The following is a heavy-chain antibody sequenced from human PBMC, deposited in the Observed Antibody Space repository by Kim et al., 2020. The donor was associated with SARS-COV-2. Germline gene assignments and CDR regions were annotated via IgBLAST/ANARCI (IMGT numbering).Heavy chain of an antibody. V-gene: IGHV4-39*01. CDR3: AGEAIAAAGIPFDY. Sequence: TPSLKSRVTISVDTSKNQFSLKLSSVTTADTAVYYCAGEAIAAAGIPFDYWGQGTLVTVSS. D-gene: IGHD6-13*01. J-gene: IGHJ4*02.